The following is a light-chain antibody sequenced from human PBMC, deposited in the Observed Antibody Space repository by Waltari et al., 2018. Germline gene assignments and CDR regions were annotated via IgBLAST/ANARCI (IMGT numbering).Light chain of an antibody. CDR3: NSYAGSSSWV. Sequence: QSALTQPASVSGSPGQSIPISCTGTSSDIGFYNYVSWYQPHPGKAPKLMIFDVSERPSGVSNRFSGSKSGNTASLTISGLQAEDEADYYCNSYAGSSSWVFGGGTKLTVL. CDR1: SSDIGFYNY. V-gene: IGLV2-14*01. CDR2: DVS. J-gene: IGLJ3*02.